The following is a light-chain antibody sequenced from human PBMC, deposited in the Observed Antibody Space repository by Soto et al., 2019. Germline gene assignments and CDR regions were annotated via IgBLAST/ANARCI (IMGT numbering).Light chain of an antibody. CDR1: PSVSSSY. Sequence: IVLTQSPGTLSLSPGERATLSCRASPSVSSSYLAWYQQKPGQAPRLLIYGASTRATGIPDRFSGSGSGTDFTLTISRLEPEDFAVYYCQQYGSSPRTFGQGTKV. V-gene: IGKV3-20*01. J-gene: IGKJ1*01. CDR2: GAS. CDR3: QQYGSSPRT.